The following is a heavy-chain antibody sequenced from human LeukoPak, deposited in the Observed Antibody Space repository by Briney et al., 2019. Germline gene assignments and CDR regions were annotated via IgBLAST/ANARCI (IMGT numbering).Heavy chain of an antibody. D-gene: IGHD1-7*01. CDR3: ASYYNWNYGLAYNWFDP. CDR1: GGSISSGDYY. CDR2: IYYSGNT. V-gene: IGHV4-30-4*01. Sequence: SETLSLTCTVSGGSISSGDYYWSWIRQPPGKGLEWIGHIYYSGNTYYNPSLKSRVTISVDTSKNQFSLKLSSVTAADTAVYFCASYYNWNYGLAYNWFDPWGQGTLVTVSS. J-gene: IGHJ5*02.